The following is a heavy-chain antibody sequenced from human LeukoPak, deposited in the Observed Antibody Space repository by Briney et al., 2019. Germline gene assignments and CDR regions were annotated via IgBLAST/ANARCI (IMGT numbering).Heavy chain of an antibody. CDR3: AREEYYYDSSGYFDY. CDR1: GYSISSGYY. V-gene: IGHV4-38-2*01. CDR2: VYHSGST. Sequence: PSETLSLTCAVSGYSISSGYYWGWIRQPPGKGLEWIGSVYHSGSTFYNPSLKSRVTISVDTSKNQFSLKLSSVTAADTAVYYCAREEYYYDSSGYFDYWGQGTLVTVSS. J-gene: IGHJ4*02. D-gene: IGHD3-22*01.